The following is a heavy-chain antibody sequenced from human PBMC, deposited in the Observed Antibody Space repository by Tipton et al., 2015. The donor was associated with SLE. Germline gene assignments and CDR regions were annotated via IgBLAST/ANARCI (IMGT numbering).Heavy chain of an antibody. CDR2: IYYSGST. CDR3: ARAFFSGSYSSWFDP. J-gene: IGHJ5*02. CDR1: YGSISSSSYY. Sequence: TLSLTCTVSYGSISSSSYYWGWIRQPPGKGLEWIGNIYYSGSTYYNPSLKSRVTISVDTSKNQFSLKLSSVTAADTAVYYCARAFFSGSYSSWFDPWGQGTLVTVSS. D-gene: IGHD1-26*01. V-gene: IGHV4-39*07.